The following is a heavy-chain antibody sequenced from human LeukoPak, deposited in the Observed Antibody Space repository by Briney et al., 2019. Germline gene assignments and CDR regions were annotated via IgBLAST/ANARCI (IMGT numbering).Heavy chain of an antibody. D-gene: IGHD4/OR15-4a*01. CDR3: ARGFYGGNYQVIDY. J-gene: IGHJ4*02. V-gene: IGHV4-61*01. CDR1: GGSVSTGSSY. CDR2: IYYAGSP. Sequence: NPSETLSPTCTLSGGSVSTGSSYWSWIRQPPGKGLEWIGYIYYAGSPNYNPSLKSRVTISVDTSKNQFSLRLSSMTAADTAVYYCARGFYGGNYQVIDYWGQGTLVTVSS.